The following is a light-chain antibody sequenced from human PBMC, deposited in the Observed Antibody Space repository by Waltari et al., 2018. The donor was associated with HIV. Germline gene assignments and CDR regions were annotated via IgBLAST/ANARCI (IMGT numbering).Light chain of an antibody. J-gene: IGKJ2*01. CDR1: QSVLYSSNNKNY. CDR3: QQYYNTPSYT. V-gene: IGKV4-1*01. Sequence: DIVMTQSPDSLAVSLGERATINCKSSQSVLYSSNNKNYLAWYQQKPGQPPKLLIYWASIRESGVPDRFSGSGSGTDFTLTISSLQADDVAVYYCQQYYNTPSYTFGQGTKLEIK. CDR2: WAS.